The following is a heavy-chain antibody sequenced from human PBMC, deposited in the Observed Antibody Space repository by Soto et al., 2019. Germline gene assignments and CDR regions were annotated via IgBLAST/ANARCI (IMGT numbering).Heavy chain of an antibody. D-gene: IGHD2-15*01. Sequence: ASVKVSCKASGYTFTSYAMHWVRQAPGQRLEWMGWINAGNGNTKYSQKFQGRVTITRDTSASTAYMELSSLRSEDTAVYYCARDRRSGYCSGGSCHGKNWFDPWGQGTLVTVSS. J-gene: IGHJ5*02. CDR2: INAGNGNT. CDR3: ARDRRSGYCSGGSCHGKNWFDP. CDR1: GYTFTSYA. V-gene: IGHV1-3*01.